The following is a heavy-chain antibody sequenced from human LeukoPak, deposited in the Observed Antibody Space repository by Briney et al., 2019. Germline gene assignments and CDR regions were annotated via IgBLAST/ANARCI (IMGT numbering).Heavy chain of an antibody. CDR2: MHHSGNF. V-gene: IGHV4-39*07. J-gene: IGHJ5*02. CDR1: GGSISSSSFY. CDR3: ARDRSYGSGSFYNYFDP. Sequence: SETLSLTCTVAGGSISSSSFYWGWIRQPPGKGLEWIGSMHHSGNFFYDRSLKSRVIISIDTSKNQFSLKLSSVIAADTAVYYCARDRSYGSGSFYNYFDPWGQGALVTVSS. D-gene: IGHD3-10*01.